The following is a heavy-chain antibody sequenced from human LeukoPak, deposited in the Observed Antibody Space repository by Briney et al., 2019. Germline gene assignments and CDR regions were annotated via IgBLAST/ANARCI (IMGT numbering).Heavy chain of an antibody. Sequence: GGSLRLSCAASGFTFSSYSMNWVRQAPGKGLGWVSSISSSSSYIYYADSVKGRFTISRDNAKNSLYLQMNSLRAEDTAVYYCARDYSDWLVHCYFDYWGQGTLVTVSS. CDR3: ARDYSDWLVHCYFDY. CDR2: ISSSSSYI. J-gene: IGHJ4*02. V-gene: IGHV3-21*01. CDR1: GFTFSSYS. D-gene: IGHD3-9*01.